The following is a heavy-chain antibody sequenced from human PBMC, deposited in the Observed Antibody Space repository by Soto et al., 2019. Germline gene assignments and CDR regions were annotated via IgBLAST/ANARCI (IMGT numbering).Heavy chain of an antibody. Sequence: EVQLVESGGGLVKPGGSLRLSCAASGFTFSNAWMNWVRQAPGKGLEWVGRIKSKTDGGTTDYAAPVKGRFTISRDDSKNTLYLQKNSLKTEDTAVYYCTTPIAARHPDDYWGQGTLVTVSS. V-gene: IGHV3-15*07. CDR3: TTPIAARHPDDY. D-gene: IGHD6-6*01. CDR1: GFTFSNAW. J-gene: IGHJ4*02. CDR2: IKSKTDGGTT.